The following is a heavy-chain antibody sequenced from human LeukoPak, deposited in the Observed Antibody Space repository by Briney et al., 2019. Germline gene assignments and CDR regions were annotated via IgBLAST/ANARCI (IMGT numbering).Heavy chain of an antibody. CDR1: GGSISSYY. CDR3: ARVMDTYCSGGSCYRVYWFDP. J-gene: IGHJ5*02. CDR2: IYYSGST. Sequence: SETLSLTCTVPGGSISSYYWSWIRQPPGKGLEWIGYIYYSGSTNYNPSLKSRVTISVDTSKNQFSLKLSSVTAADTAVYYCARVMDTYCSGGSCYRVYWFDPWGQGTLVTVSS. V-gene: IGHV4-59*01. D-gene: IGHD2-15*01.